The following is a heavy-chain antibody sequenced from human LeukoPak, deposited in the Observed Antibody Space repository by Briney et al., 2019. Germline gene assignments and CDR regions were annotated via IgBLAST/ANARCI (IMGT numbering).Heavy chain of an antibody. Sequence: PGGSLRLSCAASGFTFSSYAMHWVRQAPGKGLEWVAVISYDGSNKYYADSVKGRFTISRDNSKNTLYLQMNSLRAEDTAVYYCASKSNYEYYYYGMDVWGQGTTVTVSS. CDR1: GFTFSSYA. V-gene: IGHV3-30-3*01. J-gene: IGHJ6*02. D-gene: IGHD4-11*01. CDR3: ASKSNYEYYYYGMDV. CDR2: ISYDGSNK.